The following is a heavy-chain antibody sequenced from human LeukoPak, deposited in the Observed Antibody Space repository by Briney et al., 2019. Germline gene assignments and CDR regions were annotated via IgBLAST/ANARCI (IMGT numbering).Heavy chain of an antibody. J-gene: IGHJ4*02. Sequence: GRSLRLSCAASGFTFSSYGMHWVRQAPGKGLEWVAVISYDGSNKYYADSVKGRFTISRDNSKNTPYLQMNSLRAEDTAVYYCAKVSFDYWGQGTLVTVSS. CDR3: AKVSFDY. V-gene: IGHV3-30*18. CDR2: ISYDGSNK. CDR1: GFTFSSYG.